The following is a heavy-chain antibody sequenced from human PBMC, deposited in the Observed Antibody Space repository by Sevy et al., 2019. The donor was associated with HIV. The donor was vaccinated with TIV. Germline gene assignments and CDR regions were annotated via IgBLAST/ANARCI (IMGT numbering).Heavy chain of an antibody. CDR1: GFSLNTSGVG. CDR2: IFWDDEK. V-gene: IGHV2-5*02. CDR3: ARFLKGDYTNYFDS. D-gene: IGHD4-4*01. J-gene: IGHJ4*02. Sequence: SGPTLVKPAQTLTLTCSFSGFSLNTSGVGVGWIRLPPGKALEWLAIIFWDDEKRYSPPLKNSLTITKDASKNQVVLTMTIMDPVDTATYYCARFLKGDYTNYFDSWDQGSLVTVSS.